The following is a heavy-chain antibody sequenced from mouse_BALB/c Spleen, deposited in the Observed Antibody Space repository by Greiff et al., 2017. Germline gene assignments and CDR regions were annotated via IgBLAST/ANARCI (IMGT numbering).Heavy chain of an antibody. J-gene: IGHJ4*01. Sequence: VKLQQSGAELMKPGASVKISCKATGYTFSSYWIEWVKQRPGHGLEWIGEILPGSGSTNYNEKFKGKATFTADTSSNTAYMQLSSLTSEDSAVYYCARRDYGYAMDYWGQGTSVTVSS. CDR2: ILPGSGST. CDR1: GYTFSSYW. CDR3: ARRDYGYAMDY. V-gene: IGHV1-9*01. D-gene: IGHD1-1*01.